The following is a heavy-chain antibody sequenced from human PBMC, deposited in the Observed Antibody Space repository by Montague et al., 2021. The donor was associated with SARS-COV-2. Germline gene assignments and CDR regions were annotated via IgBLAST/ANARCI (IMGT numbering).Heavy chain of an antibody. D-gene: IGHD2-21*01. CDR1: GDSITSDVSY. CDR2: IYTTGIT. Sequence: TLSLTCTVSGDSITSDVSYWSWIRQPAGKGLEWIGRIYTTGITNYNPSLKSRLTISLNTSKNQFSLKLSSVTAADTAVYYCAGVVGFDFDYWGQGTLVTVSS. V-gene: IGHV4-61*02. CDR3: AGVVGFDFDY. J-gene: IGHJ4*02.